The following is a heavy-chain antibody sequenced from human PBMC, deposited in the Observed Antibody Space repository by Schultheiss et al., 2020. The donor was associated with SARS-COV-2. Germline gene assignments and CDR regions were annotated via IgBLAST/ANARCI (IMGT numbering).Heavy chain of an antibody. CDR1: GFTFSRYS. CDR3: AKDRPTPRYFDY. D-gene: IGHD2-15*01. CDR2: ISSSSSYI. Sequence: GGSLRLSCAASGFTFSRYSMNWVRQAPGKGLEWVSSISSSSSYIYYADSVKGRFTISRDNSKNTLYLQMNSLRAEDTAVYYCAKDRPTPRYFDYWGQGTLVTVSS. V-gene: IGHV3-21*01. J-gene: IGHJ4*02.